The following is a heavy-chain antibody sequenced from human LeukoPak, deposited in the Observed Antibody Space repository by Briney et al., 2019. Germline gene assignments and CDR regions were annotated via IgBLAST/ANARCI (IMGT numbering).Heavy chain of an antibody. CDR2: ISGSSGTI. J-gene: IGHJ4*02. Sequence: GGSLRLSCAASGFTFSRYSMNWVRQAPGKGLEWVSYISGSSGTIYYADSVKGRCTISRDNAKNSLYLQMNSLRDEDTAVYYCARDHGYGGRFDFDYWGQGTLVTVSS. CDR3: ARDHGYGGRFDFDY. D-gene: IGHD4-23*01. V-gene: IGHV3-48*02. CDR1: GFTFSRYS.